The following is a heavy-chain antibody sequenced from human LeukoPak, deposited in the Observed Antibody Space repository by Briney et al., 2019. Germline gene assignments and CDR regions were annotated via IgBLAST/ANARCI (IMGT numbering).Heavy chain of an antibody. D-gene: IGHD6-13*01. J-gene: IGHJ6*02. Sequence: ASVKVSCRASGYTFTGYYMHWVRQAPGQGLEWMGWINPNSGGTNYAQKFQGRVTMTRDTSISTAYMELSRLRSDDTAVYYCASASGSSSYGMDVWGQGTTVTVSS. V-gene: IGHV1-2*02. CDR3: ASASGSSSYGMDV. CDR1: GYTFTGYY. CDR2: INPNSGGT.